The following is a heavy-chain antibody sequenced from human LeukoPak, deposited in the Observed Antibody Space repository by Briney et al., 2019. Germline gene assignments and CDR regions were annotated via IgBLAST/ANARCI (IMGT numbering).Heavy chain of an antibody. J-gene: IGHJ6*03. CDR2: IYPGDSDT. CDR1: GYSFTSYW. CDR3: ARQRSSGWYFYYMDV. D-gene: IGHD6-19*01. Sequence: GESLKISCKGSGYSFTSYWIGWVRQTPGKGLEWMGIIYPGDSDTRYSPSFQGQVTISADKSISTAYLQWSSLKASDTAMYYCARQRSSGWYFYYMDVWGKGTTVTVSS. V-gene: IGHV5-51*01.